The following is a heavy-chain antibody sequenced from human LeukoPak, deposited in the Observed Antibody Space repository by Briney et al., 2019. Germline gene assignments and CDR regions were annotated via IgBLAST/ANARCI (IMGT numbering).Heavy chain of an antibody. CDR3: ARRIAAAGNIFQH. Sequence: GASVKVSCKASGYTFTGYYMHWVRRAPGQGLEWMGWINPNSGDTNYAQKFQGRVTMTRDTSISTVYMELSSLRSDDTAVYYCARRIAAAGNIFQHWGQGTLVTVSS. V-gene: IGHV1-2*02. CDR2: INPNSGDT. D-gene: IGHD6-25*01. CDR1: GYTFTGYY. J-gene: IGHJ1*01.